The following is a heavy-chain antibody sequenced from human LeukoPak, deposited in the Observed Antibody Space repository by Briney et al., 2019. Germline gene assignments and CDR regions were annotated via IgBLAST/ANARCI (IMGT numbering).Heavy chain of an antibody. CDR3: TVIPQTTIRTMYYDY. CDR1: GFTFSGSA. D-gene: IGHD4-11*01. Sequence: GGSLRLSCAASGFTFSGSAMHWVRQASGKGLEWVGRIRSKANSYATAYAASVKGRFTISRDDSKNTAYLQMNSLKTEDTAVYYCTVIPQTTIRTMYYDYWGQGTLVTVSS. J-gene: IGHJ4*02. V-gene: IGHV3-73*01. CDR2: IRSKANSYAT.